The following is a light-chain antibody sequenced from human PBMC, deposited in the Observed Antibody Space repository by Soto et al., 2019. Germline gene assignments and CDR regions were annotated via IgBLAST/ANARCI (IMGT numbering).Light chain of an antibody. CDR1: QFVSTN. J-gene: IGKJ4*01. V-gene: IGKV3-15*01. Sequence: EVVMTQSPATLSVSPGERATLSCRASQFVSTNLAWYQQKPGQAPRLLIYSASTRATGIPARFSGSGSGTEFTLTIRSLQSEDSAVYYWQQFTNWPPLPFGGGTKVEIK. CDR3: QQFTNWPPLP. CDR2: SAS.